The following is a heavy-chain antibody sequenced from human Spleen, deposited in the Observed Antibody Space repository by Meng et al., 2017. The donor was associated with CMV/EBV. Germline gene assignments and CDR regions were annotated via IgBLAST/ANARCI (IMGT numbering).Heavy chain of an antibody. CDR1: GFSLRTRGMR. J-gene: IGHJ3*02. CDR3: ARMDVDSDVFDI. CDR2: IDCDDDK. D-gene: IGHD5-12*01. V-gene: IGHV2-70*04. Sequence: SGPTLVKPTQTLTLTCTFSGFSLRTRGMRASWIRQPPGKALEWLARIDCDDDKLYSTSLKTRLTISKDTSKNQVVLTMTNMDPVDTATYYCARMDVDSDVFDIWGQGTMVTVSS.